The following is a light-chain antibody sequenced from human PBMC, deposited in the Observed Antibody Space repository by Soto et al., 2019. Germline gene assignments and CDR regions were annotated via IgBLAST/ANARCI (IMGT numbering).Light chain of an antibody. J-gene: IGKJ2*01. CDR2: AAS. CDR1: QGIRND. CDR3: LQDYNYPRT. Sequence: AIQMTQSPSSLSASVGDRVTITCRASQGIRNDLGWYQQKPGEAPKLLIYAASSLQSGVPSRLSGSGSGTDFTLTINSLQPEDFATYYCLQDYNYPRTFGQGTKLEIK. V-gene: IGKV1-6*01.